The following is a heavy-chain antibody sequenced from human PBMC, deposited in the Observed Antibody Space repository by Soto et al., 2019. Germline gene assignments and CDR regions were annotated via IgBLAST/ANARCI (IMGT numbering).Heavy chain of an antibody. CDR1: SDSIAGENW. CDR3: ARVIASSSGCMYYFEF. CDR2: IFHTGGT. Sequence: QVQLQESGPGLVKPSETLSLTCTVSSDSIAGENWWSWVRQPPGMGLEWIGEIFHTGGTNYNPSLMWSINKQVDTSKSKFSQRLNGAHAEEAAVYYCARVIASSSGCMYYFEFWVQGALGSVSS. J-gene: IGHJ4*02. D-gene: IGHD6-25*01. V-gene: IGHV4-4*02.